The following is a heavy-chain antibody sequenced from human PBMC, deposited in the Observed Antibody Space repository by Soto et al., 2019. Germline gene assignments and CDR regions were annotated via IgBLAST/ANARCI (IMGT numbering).Heavy chain of an antibody. Sequence: QVQLVESGGGLVKPGGSLRLSCAASGFTFSDYYMSWIRQAPGKGLERVSYISSSSSYTNYADSVKGRFTISRDNAKNSLYLQMNSLRAEDTAVYYCARALQPNILTGYYPFDYWGQGTLVTVSS. D-gene: IGHD3-9*01. V-gene: IGHV3-11*05. CDR2: ISSSSSYT. J-gene: IGHJ4*02. CDR1: GFTFSDYY. CDR3: ARALQPNILTGYYPFDY.